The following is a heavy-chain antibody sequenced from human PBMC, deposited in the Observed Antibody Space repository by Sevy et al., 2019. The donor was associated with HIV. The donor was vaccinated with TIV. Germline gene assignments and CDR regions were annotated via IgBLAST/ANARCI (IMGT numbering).Heavy chain of an antibody. CDR3: ARTYSSSSRWFDP. CDR1: GYSISSGYY. D-gene: IGHD6-6*01. CDR2: IYHSGST. V-gene: IGHV4-38-2*01. J-gene: IGHJ5*02. Sequence: SETLSLTCAVSGYSISSGYYWGWIRQPPGKGLEWIGSIYHSGSTYYNPSLKSRVTISVDTSKNQFSLKLSSVTAADTAVYYCARTYSSSSRWFDPWGQGTLVTVSS.